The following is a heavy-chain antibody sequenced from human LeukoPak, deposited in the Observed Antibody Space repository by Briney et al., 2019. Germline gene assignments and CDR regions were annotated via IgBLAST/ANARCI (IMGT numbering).Heavy chain of an antibody. Sequence: SETLSLTCTLSGGSISSYYWSWFRQSPGKGLEWIGYIYYSGSTNYNPSLKSRVTISVDTSKNQFSLKLSSVTAADTAVYYCARGKWDLESGEAFDIWGQGTMVTVSS. CDR2: IYYSGST. CDR1: GGSISSYY. V-gene: IGHV4-59*01. J-gene: IGHJ3*02. CDR3: ARGKWDLESGEAFDI. D-gene: IGHD1-26*01.